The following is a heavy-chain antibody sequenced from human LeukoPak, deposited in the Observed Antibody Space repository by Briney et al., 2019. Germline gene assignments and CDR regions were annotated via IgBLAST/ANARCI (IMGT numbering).Heavy chain of an antibody. Sequence: PGGALRLSRAASGFTFNNYAMSWVRPAPGKGLEGVSAIIGSGRSAYYPDSVKGRFTISRDNSKNSLFLQMNSLRVEDTALYYCSKWGDYDVLTGYYDSDFWGQGTLVTVSA. CDR2: IIGSGRSA. CDR1: GFTFNNYA. J-gene: IGHJ4*02. D-gene: IGHD3-9*01. V-gene: IGHV3-23*01. CDR3: SKWGDYDVLTGYYDSDF.